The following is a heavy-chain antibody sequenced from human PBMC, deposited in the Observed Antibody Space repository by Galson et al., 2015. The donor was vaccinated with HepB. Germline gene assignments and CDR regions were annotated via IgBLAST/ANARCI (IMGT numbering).Heavy chain of an antibody. CDR2: LCYSGST. CDR3: ARDMYSSRQGRYYYYAMDV. J-gene: IGHJ6*02. CDR1: AGSISSYC. Sequence: SETLSLTCTVSAGSISSYCWSWIRQPPGKGLEWIGYLCYSGSTNYNPSLKSRVTISVDTSKNQFSLKLSSVTAADTAVYYCARDMYSSRQGRYYYYAMDVWGQGTTVTVSS. V-gene: IGHV4-59*01. D-gene: IGHD6-13*01.